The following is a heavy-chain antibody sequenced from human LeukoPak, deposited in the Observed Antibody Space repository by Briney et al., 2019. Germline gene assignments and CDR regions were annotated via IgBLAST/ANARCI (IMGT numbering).Heavy chain of an antibody. CDR3: ARDYYSSGWFAGFDI. Sequence: SETLSLTCAVSGGSISSSNWWSWVRQPPGKGLEWIGEIYHSGSTNYNPSLKSRVTISVDKSKNQFSLKLSSVTAADTAVYYCARDYYSSGWFAGFDIWGQGTMVTVSS. D-gene: IGHD6-19*01. V-gene: IGHV4-4*02. J-gene: IGHJ3*02. CDR1: GGSISSSNW. CDR2: IYHSGST.